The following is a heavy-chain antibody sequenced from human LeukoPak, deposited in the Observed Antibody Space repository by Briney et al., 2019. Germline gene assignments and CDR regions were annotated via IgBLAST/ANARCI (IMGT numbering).Heavy chain of an antibody. CDR2: IYHSGST. V-gene: IGHV4-30-2*01. CDR3: ARFEQLATFDY. J-gene: IGHJ4*02. D-gene: IGHD6-13*01. CDR1: GGSISSGGYS. Sequence: SETLSLTCAVSGGSISSGGYSWSWIRQPPGKGLEWIGYIYHSGSTYYNPSLKSRVTISVDRSKNQFSLKLSSVTAADTAVYYCARFEQLATFDYWGQGTLVTVSS.